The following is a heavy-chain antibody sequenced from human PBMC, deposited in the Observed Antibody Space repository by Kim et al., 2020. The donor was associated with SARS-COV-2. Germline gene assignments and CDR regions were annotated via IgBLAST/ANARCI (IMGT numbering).Heavy chain of an antibody. CDR2: INHSGST. Sequence: SETLSLTCAVYGGSFSGYYWSWIRQPPGKGLEWIGEINHSGSTNYNPSLKSRVTISVDTSKNQFSLKLSSVTAADTAVYYCARGQSIGGSSWPYYYYYYGMDVWGQGTTVTVSS. CDR3: ARGQSIGGSSWPYYYYYYGMDV. V-gene: IGHV4-34*01. CDR1: GGSFSGYY. D-gene: IGHD6-13*01. J-gene: IGHJ6*02.